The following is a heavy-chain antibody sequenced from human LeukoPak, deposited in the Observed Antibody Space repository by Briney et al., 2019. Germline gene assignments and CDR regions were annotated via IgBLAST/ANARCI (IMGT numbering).Heavy chain of an antibody. CDR3: AIDPFSIAAAGISGGDY. Sequence: ASVKVSCKASGYTFTSYGISWVRQAPGQGLEWMGWISAYNGNTNYAQKLQGRVTMTTDTSTSTAYMELRSLRSDDTAVYYCAIDPFSIAAAGISGGDYWGQGTLVTVSS. J-gene: IGHJ4*02. V-gene: IGHV1-18*01. CDR1: GYTFTSYG. CDR2: ISAYNGNT. D-gene: IGHD6-13*01.